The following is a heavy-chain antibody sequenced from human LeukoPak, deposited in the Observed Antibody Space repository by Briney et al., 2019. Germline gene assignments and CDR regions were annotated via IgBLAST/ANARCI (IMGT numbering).Heavy chain of an antibody. Sequence: TLSLTCTVSGGSISSGGYYWSWIRQHPGKGLEWIGYIYYSGSTYYNPSLKSRVTISVDTSKNQFSLKLSSVTAADTAVYYCARDKIGDGGNNFDYWGQGTLVTVSS. D-gene: IGHD4-23*01. V-gene: IGHV4-31*03. CDR1: GGSISSGGYY. CDR3: ARDKIGDGGNNFDY. J-gene: IGHJ4*02. CDR2: IYYSGST.